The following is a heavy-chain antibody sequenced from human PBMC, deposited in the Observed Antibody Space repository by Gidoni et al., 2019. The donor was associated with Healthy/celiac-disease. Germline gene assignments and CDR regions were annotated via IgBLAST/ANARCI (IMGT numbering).Heavy chain of an antibody. CDR2: ISSSSSYI. CDR3: ARANDYVRAFDI. V-gene: IGHV3-21*01. CDR1: GFTFSSYS. D-gene: IGHD3-10*02. J-gene: IGHJ3*02. Sequence: EVQLVESGGGLVKPGGSLRLSCAASGFTFSSYSMNWVRQAPGKGLEWVSAISSSSSYIYYADSVKGRFTISRDNAKNSLYLQMNSLRAEDTAVYYCARANDYVRAFDIWGQGTMVTVSS.